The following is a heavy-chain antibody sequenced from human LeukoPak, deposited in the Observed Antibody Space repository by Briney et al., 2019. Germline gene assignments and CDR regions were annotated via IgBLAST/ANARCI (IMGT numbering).Heavy chain of an antibody. CDR1: GGSFSGYY. V-gene: IGHV4-34*01. CDR3: ARRYFDWLGAFDI. Sequence: PSETLSLTCAVYGGSFSGYYWSWIRQPPGKGLEWIGEINHSGSTNYNPSLKSRVTISVDTSKNQFSLKLSSVTAADTAVYYCARRYFDWLGAFDIWGQGTMVTVSS. D-gene: IGHD3-9*01. J-gene: IGHJ3*02. CDR2: INHSGST.